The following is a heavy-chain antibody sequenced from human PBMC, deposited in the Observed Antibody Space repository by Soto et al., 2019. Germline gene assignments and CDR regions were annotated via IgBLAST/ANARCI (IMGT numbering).Heavy chain of an antibody. CDR1: GFTFSSYS. J-gene: IGHJ5*02. V-gene: IGHV3-21*01. Sequence: GGSLRLSCAASGFTFSSYSMNWVRQAPGKGLEWVSSISSNGSIIFYADSVKGRFTISRDNAKNTLYLQMTSLRAEDAAIYYCGRTFRDGLLGLDPWGQGTLVTV. CDR2: ISSNGSII. D-gene: IGHD3-16*01. CDR3: GRTFRDGLLGLDP.